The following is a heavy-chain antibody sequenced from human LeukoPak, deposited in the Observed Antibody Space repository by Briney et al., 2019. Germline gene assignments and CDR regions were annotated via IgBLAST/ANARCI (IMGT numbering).Heavy chain of an antibody. V-gene: IGHV4-4*07. Sequence: SETLSLTCTVSGGSISGHYWSWIRQPAGKGLEWIGRIYMTGSTNYNPSLKSRVTMSVDMSKNQFSLKLSSVSAADTAVYFCARVALFGSGSYYWFDPWGQGTLVTVSS. CDR3: ARVALFGSGSYYWFDP. CDR2: IYMTGST. J-gene: IGHJ5*02. CDR1: GGSISGHY. D-gene: IGHD3-10*01.